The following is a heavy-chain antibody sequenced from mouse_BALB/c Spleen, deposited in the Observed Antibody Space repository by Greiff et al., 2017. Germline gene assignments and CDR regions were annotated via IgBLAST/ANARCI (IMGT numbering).Heavy chain of an antibody. D-gene: IGHD1-1*01. J-gene: IGHJ2*01. Sequence: QVQLQQSGAELMKPGASVKISCKATGYTFSSYWIEWVKQRPGHGLEWIGEILPGSGSTNYNEKFKGKATFTADTSSNTAYMQLSSLTSEDSAVYYCYYGSSFDYWGQGTTLTVAS. V-gene: IGHV1-9*01. CDR3: YYGSSFDY. CDR1: GYTFSSYW. CDR2: ILPGSGST.